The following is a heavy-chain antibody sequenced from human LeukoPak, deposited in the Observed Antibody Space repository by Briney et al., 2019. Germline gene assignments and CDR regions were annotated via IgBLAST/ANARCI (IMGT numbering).Heavy chain of an antibody. D-gene: IGHD6-19*01. CDR2: IYYNGTT. J-gene: IGHJ4*02. CDR3: ARLKGYSSGWYPSYYFDY. CDR1: GASISSYY. V-gene: IGHV4-59*08. Sequence: SETLSLTCIISGASISSYYWSWIRQPPGKGLEWIGYIYYNGTTNYNPSLRSRVTISVDTSKNQFSLKLSSVTAADTAVYYCARLKGYSSGWYPSYYFDYWGQGTLVTVSS.